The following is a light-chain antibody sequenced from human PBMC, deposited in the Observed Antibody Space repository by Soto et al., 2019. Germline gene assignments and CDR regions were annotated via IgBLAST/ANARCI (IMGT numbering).Light chain of an antibody. J-gene: IGLJ1*01. CDR2: EVS. CDR1: SSDVGAYNY. CDR3: TSYAGTYSFFYV. Sequence: TQSPSTLFVSVGDRVTISCTGTSSDVGAYNYVSWYQQLPGKAPKLIIYEVSKRPSGVPDRFSGSESGNTASLTVSGLQAEDEADYYCTSYAGTYSFFYVFGTGTKVTVL. V-gene: IGLV2-8*01.